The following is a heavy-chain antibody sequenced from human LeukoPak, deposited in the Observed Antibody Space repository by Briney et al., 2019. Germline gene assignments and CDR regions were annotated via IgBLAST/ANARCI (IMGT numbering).Heavy chain of an antibody. CDR3: ATMSGSYSNYYYYMDV. Sequence: GASVKVSCKASGGTFSSYAISWVRQAPGQGLEWMGGIIPIFGTANYAQKFQGRVTMTRDTSISTAYMELSSLRSEDTAVYYCATMSGSYSNYYYYMDVWGKGTTVTISS. V-gene: IGHV1-69*05. D-gene: IGHD1-26*01. CDR1: GGTFSSYA. CDR2: IIPIFGTA. J-gene: IGHJ6*03.